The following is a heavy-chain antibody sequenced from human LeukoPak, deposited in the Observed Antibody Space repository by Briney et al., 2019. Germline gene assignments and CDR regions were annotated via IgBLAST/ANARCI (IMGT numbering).Heavy chain of an antibody. Sequence: SETLSLTCTVSGGSISSSSYYWGSIRQPPGKGLEWIGSIYYSGSTYYNPSLKSRVTISVDTSKNQFSLKLSSVTPEDTAVYYCAKSRTLGVTTRLWFDPWGRGTLVTVSS. CDR1: GGSISSSSYY. CDR2: IYYSGST. CDR3: AKSRTLGVTTRLWFDP. J-gene: IGHJ5*02. D-gene: IGHD3-10*01. V-gene: IGHV4-39*07.